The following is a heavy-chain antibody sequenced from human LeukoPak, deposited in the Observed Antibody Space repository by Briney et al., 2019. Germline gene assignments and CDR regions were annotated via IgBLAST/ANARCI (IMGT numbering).Heavy chain of an antibody. J-gene: IGHJ4*02. D-gene: IGHD2-21*02. CDR3: ARDLGYCGGDCYSGAGHLFDY. V-gene: IGHV3-21*01. Sequence: GGSLRLSCAASGFTFSSYSMNWVRQAPGKGLEWVSSISSSSSYIYYADSVKGRFTISRDNAKNSLYLQMNGLRAEDTAVYYCARDLGYCGGDCYSGAGHLFDYWGQGTLVTVSS. CDR2: ISSSSSYI. CDR1: GFTFSSYS.